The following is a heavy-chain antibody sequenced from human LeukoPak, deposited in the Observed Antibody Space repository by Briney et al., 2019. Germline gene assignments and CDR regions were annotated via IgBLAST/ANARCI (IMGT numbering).Heavy chain of an antibody. Sequence: GSLRLSCAASGFTFSSYGMSWVRQAPGKGLEWVSAIGGRDGSTYYADSVKGRFTISRDNSKNTLYVQMNSLRAEDTAVYYCAEGHYYGSGSLDYWGQGTLVTVSS. V-gene: IGHV3-23*01. J-gene: IGHJ4*02. D-gene: IGHD3-10*01. CDR1: GFTFSSYG. CDR3: AEGHYYGSGSLDY. CDR2: IGGRDGST.